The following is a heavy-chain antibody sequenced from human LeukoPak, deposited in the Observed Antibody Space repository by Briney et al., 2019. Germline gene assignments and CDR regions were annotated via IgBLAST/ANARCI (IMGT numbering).Heavy chain of an antibody. CDR3: AKDLRPLGILTPLVDYYDGMDV. CDR1: GFTFSAYS. Sequence: GGSLRHSCAASGFTFSAYSMNWVRQAPGKGLEWLSYIYCCGSSIHHADSVRGRFTISRDNAKSTLYLQMTSLRAEDTAVYYCAKDLRPLGILTPLVDYYDGMDVWGEGTTVTVSS. D-gene: IGHD3-9*01. J-gene: IGHJ6*04. CDR2: IYCCGSSI. V-gene: IGHV3-48*01.